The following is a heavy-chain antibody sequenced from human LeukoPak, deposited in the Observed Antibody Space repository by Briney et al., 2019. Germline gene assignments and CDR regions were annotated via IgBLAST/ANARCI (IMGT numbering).Heavy chain of an antibody. CDR2: INSDGSST. V-gene: IGHV3-74*01. Sequence: PGGSLRLSCAASGFTFSSYWMHWVRQAPGKGLVGVSRINSDGSSTSYADSVKGRFTISRDNAKNTLYLQMNSLRAEDTAVYYCARVKSGRRPYYYYYGMDVWGQGTTVTVSS. CDR3: ARVKSGRRPYYYYYGMDV. J-gene: IGHJ6*02. D-gene: IGHD3-3*01. CDR1: GFTFSSYW.